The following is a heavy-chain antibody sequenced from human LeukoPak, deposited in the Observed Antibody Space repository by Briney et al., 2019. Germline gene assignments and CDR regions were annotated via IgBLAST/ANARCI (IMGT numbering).Heavy chain of an antibody. J-gene: IGHJ4*02. D-gene: IGHD1-26*01. CDR3: ARDSASGSYVIDY. CDR2: INPNSGGT. CDR1: GYTFTGYY. Sequence: ASGMVSCKASGYTFTGYYLHWVRQAPGQGLEWMGWINPNSGGTNYAQNFEGRVTMTRDTSISTAWMELSRLRSDDTAVYYCARDSASGSYVIDYWGQGTLVTV. V-gene: IGHV1-2*02.